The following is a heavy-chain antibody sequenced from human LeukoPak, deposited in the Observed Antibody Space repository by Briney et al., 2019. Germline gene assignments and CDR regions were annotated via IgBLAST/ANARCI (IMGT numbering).Heavy chain of an antibody. CDR2: IRYDGSNK. CDR1: GFTFSSYG. CDR3: ARQEYSGYDFPDY. D-gene: IGHD5-12*01. V-gene: IGHV3-30*02. Sequence: PGGSLRLSCAASGFTFSSYGMHWVRQAPGKGLEWVAFIRYDGSNKYYADSVKGRFTISRDNSKNTLYLQMNSLRVEDTAVYYCARQEYSGYDFPDYWGQGTLVTVSS. J-gene: IGHJ4*02.